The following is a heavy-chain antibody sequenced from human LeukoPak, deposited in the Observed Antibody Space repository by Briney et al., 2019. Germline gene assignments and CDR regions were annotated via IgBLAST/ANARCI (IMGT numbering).Heavy chain of an antibody. V-gene: IGHV4-4*07. D-gene: IGHD3-22*01. Sequence: SETLSLTCTVSGGSISSYYWSWIRQPAGKGLEWIGRIYTSGSTNYNPSLKSRVTMSVDTSKNQFSLKLSSVTAADTAVYYCARVVRYYYDSSGPLEDAFDIWGQGTMVTVSS. CDR2: IYTSGST. J-gene: IGHJ3*02. CDR1: GGSISSYY. CDR3: ARVVRYYYDSSGPLEDAFDI.